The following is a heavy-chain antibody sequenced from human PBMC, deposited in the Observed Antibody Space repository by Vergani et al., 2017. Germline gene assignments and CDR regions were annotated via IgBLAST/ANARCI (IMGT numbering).Heavy chain of an antibody. D-gene: IGHD2-2*01. Sequence: QVQLVESGGGVVQPGRSLRLSCAASGFTFSSYGMHWVRQAPGTGLEWVAVISYVGSNNYYADSVKGRFAISRDNTKNTLYLQMNSLRAEDTAVYYCAKEHPDIVVVPAAYDAFDIWGQGTMVTGSS. CDR1: GFTFSSYG. CDR2: ISYVGSNN. V-gene: IGHV3-30*18. CDR3: AKEHPDIVVVPAAYDAFDI. J-gene: IGHJ3*02.